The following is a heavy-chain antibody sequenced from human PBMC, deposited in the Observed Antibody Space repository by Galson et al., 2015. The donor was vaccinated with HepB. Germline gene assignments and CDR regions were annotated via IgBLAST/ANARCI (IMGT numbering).Heavy chain of an antibody. V-gene: IGHV2-26*01. CDR3: ARIHFGEQWPRWENYYYYYYMDV. CDR2: IFSNDEK. J-gene: IGHJ6*03. CDR1: GFSLSNARMG. D-gene: IGHD3-10*01. Sequence: PALVKPTQTLTLTCTFSGFSLSNARMGVSWIRQPPGKALEWLAHIFSNDEKSYSTSLKSRLTISKDTSKSQVVLTMTNMDPVDTATYYCARIHFGEQWPRWENYYYYYYMDVWGKGTTVTVSS.